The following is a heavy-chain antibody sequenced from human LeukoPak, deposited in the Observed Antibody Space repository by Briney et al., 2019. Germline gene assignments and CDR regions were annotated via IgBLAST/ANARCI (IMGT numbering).Heavy chain of an antibody. CDR3: ARGDGALNHDNHYYYIDV. CDR1: GFTFSSYA. Sequence: GGSLRLSCAASGFTFSSYAMSWVRQAPGKGLEWVSAISGSGGSTYYADSVKGRFTISRDNSKNTLYLQMNSLRAEDTAVYYCARGDGALNHDNHYYYIDVWGKGTTVTVSS. D-gene: IGHD5-24*01. V-gene: IGHV3-23*01. J-gene: IGHJ6*03. CDR2: ISGSGGST.